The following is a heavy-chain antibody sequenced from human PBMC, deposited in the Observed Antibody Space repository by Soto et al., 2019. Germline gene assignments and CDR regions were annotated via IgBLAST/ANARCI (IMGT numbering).Heavy chain of an antibody. D-gene: IGHD2-2*01. J-gene: IGHJ6*02. V-gene: IGHV3-21*01. CDR3: ARDLGRYCSSTSCTSGMDV. CDR2: ISSSSSYI. CDR1: GFTFSSYS. Sequence: PGGSLTLSYAASGFTFSSYSTNWVRQVPGKGLEWVSSISSSSSYIYYADSVKGRFTVSRDNAKNSQYLQMNSLRAEDTAVYYCARDLGRYCSSTSCTSGMDVWGQGTTVTVSS.